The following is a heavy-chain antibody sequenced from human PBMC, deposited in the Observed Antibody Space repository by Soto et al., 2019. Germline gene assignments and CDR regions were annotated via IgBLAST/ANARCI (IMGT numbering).Heavy chain of an antibody. V-gene: IGHV3-23*01. J-gene: IGHJ6*02. CDR1: GFTFSSYA. Sequence: GGSLRLSCAASGFTFSSYAMSWVRQAPGKGLERVSAIGGNGGNTYYAVSVKGRFTISRDNSKNTLYLQMNSLRAEDTAVYYCAKDGQLTSYYYYGMDVWGQGTTVTVSS. D-gene: IGHD1-1*01. CDR2: IGGNGGNT. CDR3: AKDGQLTSYYYYGMDV.